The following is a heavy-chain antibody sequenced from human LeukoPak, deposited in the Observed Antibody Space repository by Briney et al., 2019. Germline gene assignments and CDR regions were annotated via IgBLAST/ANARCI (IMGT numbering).Heavy chain of an antibody. Sequence: ASVKVSCKASGYTFTSYYMHWVRQAPGQGLEWMGGIIPIFGTANYAQKFQGRVTITADESTSTAYMELSSLRSEDTAVYYCARGRGGSYSGNAFDIWGQGTMVPSLQ. CDR1: GYTFTSYY. CDR2: IIPIFGTA. CDR3: ARGRGGSYSGNAFDI. J-gene: IGHJ3*02. D-gene: IGHD1-26*01. V-gene: IGHV1-69*13.